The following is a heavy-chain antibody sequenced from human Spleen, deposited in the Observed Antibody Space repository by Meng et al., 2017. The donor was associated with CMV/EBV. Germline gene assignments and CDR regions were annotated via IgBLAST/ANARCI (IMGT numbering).Heavy chain of an antibody. CDR2: IIPILGIA. J-gene: IGHJ6*02. Sequence: SYTISWVRQAPGQGLEWMGRIIPILGIANYAQKFQGRVTITADKSTSTAYMELSSLRSEDTAVYYCARDLSPPYYYGSGSLYGMDVWGQGTTVTVSS. V-gene: IGHV1-69*04. CDR1: SYT. D-gene: IGHD3-10*01. CDR3: ARDLSPPYYYGSGSLYGMDV.